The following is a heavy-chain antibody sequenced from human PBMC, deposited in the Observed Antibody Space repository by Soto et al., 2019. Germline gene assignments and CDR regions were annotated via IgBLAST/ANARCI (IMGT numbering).Heavy chain of an antibody. CDR2: IYPGGSDT. V-gene: IGHV5-51*01. CDR3: ARRRETNFHVDV. J-gene: IGHJ6*02. D-gene: IGHD1-26*01. CDR1: ENRITLHC. Sequence: PGESLELEPTGSENRITLHCLRWVRQMAWVGLEGAGIIYPGGSDTRYSPSFQGQVTISADKPISAAYLQGSSLKASDTAMYYCARRRETNFHVDVWGQGTTVTVSS.